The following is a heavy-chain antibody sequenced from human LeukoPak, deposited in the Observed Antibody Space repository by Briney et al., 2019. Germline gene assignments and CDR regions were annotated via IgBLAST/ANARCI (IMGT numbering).Heavy chain of an antibody. J-gene: IGHJ5*02. V-gene: IGHV3-23*01. CDR3: AKPKHIVVVIGWFDP. D-gene: IGHD2-21*01. CDR2: ISGSGGST. CDR1: GFTFSSYA. Sequence: GGPLRLSCAASGFTFSSYAMSWVRQAPGKGLEWVSAISGSGGSTYYADSVKGRFTISRDNSKNTLYLQMNSLRAEDTAVYYCAKPKHIVVVIGWFDPWGQGTLVTVSS.